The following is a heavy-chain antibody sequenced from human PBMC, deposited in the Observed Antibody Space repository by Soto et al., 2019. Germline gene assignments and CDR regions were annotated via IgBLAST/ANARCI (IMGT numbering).Heavy chain of an antibody. CDR1: GYTFTGYY. D-gene: IGHD6-19*01. Sequence: ASVKVSCKASGYTFTGYYIHWVRQAPGQGLEWMGWINPNSGGTNYAQKFQGRVTMTRDTSIITAYMDLSRLRSDDTAVYYCARDLSSIYRSGPADYLDYWGQGTLVTVSS. V-gene: IGHV1-2*02. J-gene: IGHJ4*02. CDR3: ARDLSSIYRSGPADYLDY. CDR2: INPNSGGT.